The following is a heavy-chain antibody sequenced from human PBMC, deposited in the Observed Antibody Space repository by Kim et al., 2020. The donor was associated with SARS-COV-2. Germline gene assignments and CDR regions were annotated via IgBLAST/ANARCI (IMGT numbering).Heavy chain of an antibody. CDR3: LLDRDGYHYFDS. V-gene: IGHV3-15*01. Sequence: GGSLRLSCVGSGFTFRNAWMSWVRQAPGKGLEWVGRIKRRSDGGTRDYVAPVKGRFTMSRDDSENTLYLEMNNLRTEDTAVYYCLLDRDGYHYFDSWGQGTLVIVSS. CDR2: IKRRSDGGTR. CDR1: GFTFRNAW. D-gene: IGHD5-12*01. J-gene: IGHJ4*02.